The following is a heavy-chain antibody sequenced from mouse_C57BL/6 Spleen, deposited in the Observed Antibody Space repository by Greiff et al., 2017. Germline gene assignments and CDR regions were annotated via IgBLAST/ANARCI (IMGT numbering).Heavy chain of an antibody. CDR2: ISYDGSN. J-gene: IGHJ2*01. V-gene: IGHV3-6*01. D-gene: IGHD1-1*01. CDR3: ARVGGSSYYFDY. Sequence: EVKLQESGPGLVKPSQSLSLTCSVTGYSITSGYYWNWIRQFPGNKLEWMGYISYDGSNNYNPSLKNRISITRDTSKNQFFLKLNSVTTEDTATYYCARVGGSSYYFDYWGQGTTLTVSS. CDR1: GYSITSGYY.